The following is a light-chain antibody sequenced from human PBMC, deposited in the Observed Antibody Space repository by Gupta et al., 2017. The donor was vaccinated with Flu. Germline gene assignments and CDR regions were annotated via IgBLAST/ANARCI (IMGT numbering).Light chain of an antibody. Sequence: PPTLSASVGDRVTITCRASQKIDSWLAWFQQKPGKAPKLLIYKTSSSESGVPSRFIGGGSGTEFTLTISSLQPDDFATYYCQHYVSYIWTFGQGTKVESK. CDR3: QHYVSYIWT. CDR1: QKIDSW. V-gene: IGKV1-5*03. J-gene: IGKJ1*01. CDR2: KTS.